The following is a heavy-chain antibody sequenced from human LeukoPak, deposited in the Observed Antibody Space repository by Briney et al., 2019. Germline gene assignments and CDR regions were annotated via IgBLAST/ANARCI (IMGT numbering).Heavy chain of an antibody. CDR2: ITSSSSYI. Sequence: PGGSLRLSCAASGFTLRNYAMSWVRQAPGKGLEWVSSITSSSSYIYYADSVMGRFTISRDNANNSLYLQMNSLRAEDAAVYYCARHVVAVGFDYWGQGTLVTVSS. J-gene: IGHJ4*02. CDR1: GFTLRNYA. D-gene: IGHD3-22*01. CDR3: ARHVVAVGFDY. V-gene: IGHV3-21*01.